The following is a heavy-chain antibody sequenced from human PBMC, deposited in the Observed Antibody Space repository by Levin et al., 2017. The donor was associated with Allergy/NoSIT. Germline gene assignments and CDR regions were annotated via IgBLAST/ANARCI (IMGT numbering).Heavy chain of an antibody. J-gene: IGHJ4*02. Sequence: GESLKISCTVSGLNFNNYGMNWVRQAPGKGLEWVALISGGGNDGFYTDSVRGRFTISRDNSKNTLYLQMNSLRPDDTAVYYCAARVFDYWGQGTLVAVSS. CDR3: AARVFDY. CDR1: GLNFNNYG. CDR2: ISGGGNDG. V-gene: IGHV3-30*03.